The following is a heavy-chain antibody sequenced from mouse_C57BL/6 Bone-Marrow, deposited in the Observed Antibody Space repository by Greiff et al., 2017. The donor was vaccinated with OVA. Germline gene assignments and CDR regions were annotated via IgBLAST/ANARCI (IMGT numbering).Heavy chain of an antibody. Sequence: EVQLQESGGGLVQPGGSLSLSCAASGFTFTDYYMSWVRQPPGKALEWLGFIRNKANGYTTEYSASVKGRFTTSSDNSQGILYLQMNALRAEDSAAYYCAGGGSLRRRSAYAMDYWGQGTSVTVSS. CDR1: GFTFTDYY. CDR3: AGGGSLRRRSAYAMDY. D-gene: IGHD2-12*01. V-gene: IGHV7-3*01. J-gene: IGHJ4*01. CDR2: IRNKANGYTT.